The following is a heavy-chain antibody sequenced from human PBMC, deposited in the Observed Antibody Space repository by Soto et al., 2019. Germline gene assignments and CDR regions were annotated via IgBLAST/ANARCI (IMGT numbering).Heavy chain of an antibody. D-gene: IGHD6-19*01. J-gene: IGHJ6*03. CDR3: TTTYSSGWYNYYYYYYMDV. CDR1: GFTFSNAW. CDR2: IKSKTDGGTT. V-gene: IGHV3-15*01. Sequence: GGSLRLSCAASGFTFSNAWMSWVRQAPGKGLEWVGRIKSKTDGGTTDYAAPVKGRFTISRDDSKNTLYLQMNSLKTEDTAVYYCTTTYSSGWYNYYYYYYMDVWGKGTTVTVSS.